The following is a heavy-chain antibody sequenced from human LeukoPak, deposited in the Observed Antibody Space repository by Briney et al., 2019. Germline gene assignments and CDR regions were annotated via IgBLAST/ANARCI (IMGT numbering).Heavy chain of an antibody. D-gene: IGHD1-26*01. CDR2: IYYSGST. V-gene: IGHV4-39*07. CDR1: GGSISSSSYY. J-gene: IGHJ4*02. CDR3: ARELVWERAFDY. Sequence: PSETLSLTCTVSGGSISSSSYYWGWIRQPPGKGLEWIGSIYYSGSTYYNPSLKSRVTISVDKSKNQFSLKLSSVTAADTAVYYCARELVWERAFDYWGQGTLVTVSS.